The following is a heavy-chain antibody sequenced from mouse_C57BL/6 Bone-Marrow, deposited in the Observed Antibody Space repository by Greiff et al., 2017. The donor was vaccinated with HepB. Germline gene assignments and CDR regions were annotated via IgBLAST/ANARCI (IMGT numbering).Heavy chain of an antibody. V-gene: IGHV1-64*01. Sequence: QVQLQQPGAELVKPGASVKLSCKASGYTFTSYWMHWVKQRPGQGLEWIGMIHPNSGSTNYNEKFKSKATLTVDKSSSTAYMQLSSLTSEDSAVYYCARGRFTTVVEGDWGQGTTLTVSS. CDR2: IHPNSGST. J-gene: IGHJ2*01. D-gene: IGHD1-1*01. CDR1: GYTFTSYW. CDR3: ARGRFTTVVEGD.